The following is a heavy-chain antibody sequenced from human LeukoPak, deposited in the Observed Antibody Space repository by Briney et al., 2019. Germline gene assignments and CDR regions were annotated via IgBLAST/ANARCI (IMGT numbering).Heavy chain of an antibody. CDR3: TTAIVVVPAAIIDY. J-gene: IGHJ4*02. Sequence: GGSLRLSCAASGFTFSNAWMSWVRQAPGKGLEWVGRIKSKTDGGTTDYAAPVRGRFTISRDDSKNTLYLQMNSLKTEDTAAYYCTTAIVVVPAAIIDYWGQGTLVTVSS. V-gene: IGHV3-15*01. CDR1: GFTFSNAW. CDR2: IKSKTDGGTT. D-gene: IGHD2-2*02.